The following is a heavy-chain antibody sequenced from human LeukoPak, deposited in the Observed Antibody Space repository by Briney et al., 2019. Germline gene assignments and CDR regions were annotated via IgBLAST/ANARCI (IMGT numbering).Heavy chain of an antibody. J-gene: IGHJ4*02. Sequence: SETLSLTCTVSGGSISSSSYYWGWIRQPPGKGLEWIGSIYYSGSTYYNPSLKSRVTISVDTSKNQFSLKLSSVTAADMAVYYCASGTEKYNWNALPDYWGQGTLVTVSS. CDR2: IYYSGST. D-gene: IGHD1-1*01. CDR3: ASGTEKYNWNALPDY. V-gene: IGHV4-39*01. CDR1: GGSISSSSYY.